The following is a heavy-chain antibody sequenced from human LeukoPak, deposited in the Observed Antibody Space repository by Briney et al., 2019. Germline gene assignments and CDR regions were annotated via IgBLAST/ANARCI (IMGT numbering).Heavy chain of an antibody. J-gene: IGHJ4*02. CDR2: ISASSSTI. V-gene: IGHV3-48*04. Sequence: PGGSLRLSCAASGFIFSSYTMNWVRQAPGKGLEWVSYISASSSTIYYADSVKGRFTISRDNAKNSLYLQINSLRAEDTAVYYCARDTIPMRPFDYWGQGTLVTVSS. CDR1: GFIFSSYT. CDR3: ARDTIPMRPFDY. D-gene: IGHD3-10*01.